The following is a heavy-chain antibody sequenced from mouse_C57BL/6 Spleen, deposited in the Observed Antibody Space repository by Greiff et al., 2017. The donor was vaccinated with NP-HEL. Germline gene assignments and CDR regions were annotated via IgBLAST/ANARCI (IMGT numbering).Heavy chain of an antibody. J-gene: IGHJ3*01. CDR2: ISSGGDYI. CDR3: TREGGNPFAY. Sequence: EVNVVESGEGLVKPGGSLKLSCAASGFTFSSYAMSWVRQTPEKRLEWVAYISSGGDYIYYADTVKGRFTISRDNARNTLYLQMSSLKSEDTAMYYCTREGGNPFAYWGQGTLVTVSA. D-gene: IGHD1-1*02. CDR1: GFTFSSYA. V-gene: IGHV5-9-1*02.